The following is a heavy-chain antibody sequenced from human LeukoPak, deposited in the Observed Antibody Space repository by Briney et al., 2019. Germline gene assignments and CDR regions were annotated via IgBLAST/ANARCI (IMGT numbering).Heavy chain of an antibody. CDR1: GGSLTSYY. J-gene: IGHJ6*02. CDR2: IFYSGSP. CDR3: ASSDAAANPSYYYYGMDV. D-gene: IGHD6-13*01. V-gene: IGHV4-59*08. Sequence: SETLSLTCTVSGGSLTSYYWSWMRQPPGKGLEWIGNIFYSGSPNYNPSLKSQVTTSFDTSKNQFSLKLSFVTAADTAVYYCASSDAAANPSYYYYGMDVWGQGTTVTVSS.